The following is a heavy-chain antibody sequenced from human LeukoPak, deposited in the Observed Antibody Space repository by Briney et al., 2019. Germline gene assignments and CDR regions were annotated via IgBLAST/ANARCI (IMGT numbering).Heavy chain of an antibody. J-gene: IGHJ4*02. CDR2: INPNSGGT. D-gene: IGHD1-26*01. CDR1: GYTFTGYY. CDR3: ARAFVGATKTLGY. V-gene: IGHV1-2*02. Sequence: ASVKVSCKASGYTFTGYYMHWVRQAPGQGLEWMGWINPNSGGTNYAQKFQGRVTMTRDTSISTAYMELSRLRSDDTAVYYCARAFVGATKTLGYWGQGTLVTVSS.